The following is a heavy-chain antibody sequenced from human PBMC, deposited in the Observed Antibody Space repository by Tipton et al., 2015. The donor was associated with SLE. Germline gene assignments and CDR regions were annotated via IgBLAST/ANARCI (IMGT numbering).Heavy chain of an antibody. CDR3: ARDGGIARYGMDV. J-gene: IGHJ6*02. D-gene: IGHD6-13*01. CDR1: GGSISSYY. Sequence: VKPSETLSLTCTVSGGSISSYYWNWIRQPAGKGLEWIGRVYSSGGSNYNPSLKSRVTLSLDTSKNQFSLKLSSVTAADTAMYYCARDGGIARYGMDVWGQGTTVTVSS. CDR2: VYSSGGS. V-gene: IGHV4-4*07.